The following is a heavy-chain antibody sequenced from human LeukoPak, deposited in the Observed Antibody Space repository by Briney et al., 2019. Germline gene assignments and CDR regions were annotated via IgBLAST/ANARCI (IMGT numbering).Heavy chain of an antibody. Sequence: PGGSLRLSCAASGFTFSSYAMSWVRQAPGKGLEWVSAISGSGGSTNYAHSVKGRFTISRDNSKNTLYLQMNSLRAEDTAVYYCAKRSAVAGPLDYWGQGTLVTVSS. CDR1: GFTFSSYA. J-gene: IGHJ4*02. CDR2: ISGSGGST. V-gene: IGHV3-23*01. D-gene: IGHD6-19*01. CDR3: AKRSAVAGPLDY.